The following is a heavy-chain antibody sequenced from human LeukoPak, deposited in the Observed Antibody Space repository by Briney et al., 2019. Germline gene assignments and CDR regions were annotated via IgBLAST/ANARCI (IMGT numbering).Heavy chain of an antibody. J-gene: IGHJ4*02. CDR2: FDPEDGET. V-gene: IGHV1-24*01. Sequence: ASVKVSCKASGYTFTDYYVHWVRQAPGKGLEWMGGFDPEDGETIYAQKFQGRVTMTEDTSTDTAYMELSSLRSEDTAVYYCATGLPHSSFDYWGQGALVTVSS. CDR3: ATGLPHSSFDY. CDR1: GYTFTDYY.